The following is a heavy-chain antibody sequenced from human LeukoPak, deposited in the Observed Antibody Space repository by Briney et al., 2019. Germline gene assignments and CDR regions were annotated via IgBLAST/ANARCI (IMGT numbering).Heavy chain of an antibody. J-gene: IGHJ6*02. Sequence: ASVKVSCTASGGTFSSYAISWVRQAPGQGLEWMGGIIPIFGTANYAQKFQGRVTITADESTSTAYMELSSLRSEDTAVYYCARDRRQYQLLYGRYYYYGMDVWGQGTTVTVSS. D-gene: IGHD2-2*02. CDR1: GGTFSSYA. CDR2: IIPIFGTA. V-gene: IGHV1-69*13. CDR3: ARDRRQYQLLYGRYYYYGMDV.